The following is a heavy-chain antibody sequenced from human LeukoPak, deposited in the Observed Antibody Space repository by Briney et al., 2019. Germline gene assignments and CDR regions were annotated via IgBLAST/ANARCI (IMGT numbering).Heavy chain of an antibody. CDR2: INHSGST. D-gene: IGHD6-13*01. CDR1: GGSISSYY. CDR3: ASLTIAATANFDY. V-gene: IGHV4-34*01. Sequence: SETLSLTCTVSGGSISSYYWSWIRQPPGKGLEWIGEINHSGSTNYNPSLKSRVTISVDTSKNQFSLKLSSVTAADTAVYYCASLTIAATANFDYWGQGTLVTVSS. J-gene: IGHJ4*02.